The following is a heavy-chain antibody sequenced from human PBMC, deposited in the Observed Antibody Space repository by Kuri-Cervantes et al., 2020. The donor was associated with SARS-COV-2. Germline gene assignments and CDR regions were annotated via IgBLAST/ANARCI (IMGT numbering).Heavy chain of an antibody. CDR2: IGTAGDT. D-gene: IGHD3-22*01. Sequence: ETLSLTCAASGFTFSSYDMHWVRQATGNGLEWVSAIGTAGDTYYPGSVKGRFTSSRENAKNSLYLQMNSLRAGDTAVYYCARGRMIVVGPKTHYYFDYWGQGTLVTVSS. J-gene: IGHJ4*02. V-gene: IGHV3-13*01. CDR1: GFTFSSYD. CDR3: ARGRMIVVGPKTHYYFDY.